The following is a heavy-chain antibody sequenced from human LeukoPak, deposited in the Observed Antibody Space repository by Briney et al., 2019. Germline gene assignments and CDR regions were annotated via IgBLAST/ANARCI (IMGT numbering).Heavy chain of an antibody. CDR1: GYTFSTYG. J-gene: IGHJ4*02. D-gene: IGHD4-23*01. CDR3: ARVPKYGGVQDY. Sequence: GASVKVSCKASGYTFSTYGVGWVRQAPGQGLEWMGWISAYNGDTNYAQELQGRVSMTTDTSTSTAYMELRSLRSDDTAVYYCARVPKYGGVQDYWGQGTLVTVSS. CDR2: ISAYNGDT. V-gene: IGHV1-18*01.